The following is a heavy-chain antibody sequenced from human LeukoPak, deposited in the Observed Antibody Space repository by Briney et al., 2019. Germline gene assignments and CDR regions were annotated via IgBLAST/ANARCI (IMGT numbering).Heavy chain of an antibody. CDR2: ITPILGTA. J-gene: IGHJ3*02. Sequence: SVKVSCKASGGTFSTYAISWVRQAPGQGLEWMGGITPILGTANYAQKFQGRATINADQSTSTAYMGLSSLRSEDTAVYYCARSLIDYGGSYDAFDIWGQGTMVTISS. CDR1: GGTFSTYA. CDR3: ARSLIDYGGSYDAFDI. V-gene: IGHV1-69*10. D-gene: IGHD4-23*01.